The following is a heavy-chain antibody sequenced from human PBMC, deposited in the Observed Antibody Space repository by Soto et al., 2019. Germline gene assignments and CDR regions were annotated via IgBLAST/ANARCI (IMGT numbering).Heavy chain of an antibody. CDR3: ARDWVDDWDFDY. V-gene: IGHV3-30-3*01. J-gene: IGHJ4*02. CDR2: ISYDGSNK. CDR1: GFTFSSYA. Sequence: QVQLVESGGGVVQPGRSLRLSCAASGFTFSSYAMHWVRQAPGKGLEWVAVISYDGSNKYYADSVKGRFTISRDNSKNTLYLPMTSLRAEDTAVYYCARDWVDDWDFDYWGQGTLVTVS. D-gene: IGHD3-9*01.